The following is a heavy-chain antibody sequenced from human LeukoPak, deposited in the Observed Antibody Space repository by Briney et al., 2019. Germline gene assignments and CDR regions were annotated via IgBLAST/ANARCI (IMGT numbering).Heavy chain of an antibody. J-gene: IGHJ6*02. CDR3: ARAQYCSSTSCGVDV. CDR1: GYTFTGYY. CDR2: INPKSGDT. D-gene: IGHD2-2*01. Sequence: ASVKVSCKASGYTFTGYYMHWVRQAPGQGLEWMGRINPKSGDTSYAQKFQGRVTMTRDTSISTAYMELSRLSYDDTAVYHCARAQYCSSTSCGVDVWGQGTTVTVSS. V-gene: IGHV1-2*06.